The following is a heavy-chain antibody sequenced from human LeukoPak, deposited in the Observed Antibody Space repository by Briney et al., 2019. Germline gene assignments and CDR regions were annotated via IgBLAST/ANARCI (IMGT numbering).Heavy chain of an antibody. CDR2: INHSGST. CDR3: ARTGYCSSTSCYLGAFDI. D-gene: IGHD2-2*01. Sequence: PSETLSLTCAVYGGSFRGYYWSWIRQPPGKGLEWIGEINHSGSTNYNPSLKSRVTISVDTSKNQFSLKLSSVTAADTAVYYCARTGYCSSTSCYLGAFDIWGQGTMVTVSS. CDR1: GGSFRGYY. J-gene: IGHJ3*02. V-gene: IGHV4-34*01.